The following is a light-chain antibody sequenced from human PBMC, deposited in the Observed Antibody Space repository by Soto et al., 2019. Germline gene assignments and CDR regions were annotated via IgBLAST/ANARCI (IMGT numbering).Light chain of an antibody. J-gene: IGKJ1*01. CDR3: QQYNSYWT. Sequence: DIQMTQSPSTLSASVGDRVTITCRASQSITSWLAWYQQKPGKAPKVLIYHASTLESGVPSRFSGSGSGTEFTLTISSLQPDDFATDYCQQYNSYWTFGQGTKVEIK. CDR2: HAS. CDR1: QSITSW. V-gene: IGKV1-5*01.